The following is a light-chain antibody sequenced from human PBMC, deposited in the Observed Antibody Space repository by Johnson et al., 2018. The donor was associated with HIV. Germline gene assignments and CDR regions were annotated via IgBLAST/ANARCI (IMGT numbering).Light chain of an antibody. CDR1: SSNIGNNY. CDR2: ENN. CDR3: GTWDSSLSAYV. V-gene: IGLV1-51*02. Sequence: HSVLTQPPSVSAAPGQKVTISCSGSSSNIGNNYVSWYQQLPGTAPKLLIYENNKRPSGIPDLFSGSKSGTSATLGITGLQTGDEADYYCGTWDSSLSAYVFGTGTKVTVL. J-gene: IGLJ1*01.